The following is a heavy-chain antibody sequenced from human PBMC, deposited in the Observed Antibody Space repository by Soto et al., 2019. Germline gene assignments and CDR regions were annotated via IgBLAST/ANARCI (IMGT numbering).Heavy chain of an antibody. Sequence: QVQLVESGGGVVQPGRSLRLSCAASGFTFSSYDMHWVRQAPGKGLERVAVISYDGRNKYYADSVTGRFTISRDKSMNSRFLQMNSLRAEDTVVYYCARAGPTYYDFWSGYAPLWGQGTLVTVSS. CDR3: ARAGPTYYDFWSGYAPL. CDR1: GFTFSSYD. CDR2: ISYDGRNK. D-gene: IGHD3-3*01. V-gene: IGHV3-30*04. J-gene: IGHJ4*02.